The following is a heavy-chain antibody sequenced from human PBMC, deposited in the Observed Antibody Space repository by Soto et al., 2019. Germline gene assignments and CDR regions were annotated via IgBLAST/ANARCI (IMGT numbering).Heavy chain of an antibody. CDR3: ARLDDSYSSGWYVRNAGYYGMDV. CDR1: GGTFSSYA. J-gene: IGHJ6*02. Sequence: SVKVSCKASGGTFSSYAISWVRQAPGQGLEWMGGIIPIFGTANYAQKFQGRVTITADESTSTAYMELSSLRSEDTAVYYCARLDDSYSSGWYVRNAGYYGMDVWGQGTTVTVSS. D-gene: IGHD6-19*01. CDR2: IIPIFGTA. V-gene: IGHV1-69*13.